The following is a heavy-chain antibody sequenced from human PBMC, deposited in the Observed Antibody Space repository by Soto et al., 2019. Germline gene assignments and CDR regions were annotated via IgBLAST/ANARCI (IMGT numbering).Heavy chain of an antibody. CDR2: ISGSGVTT. CDR3: AKTKQWLVKDYEFGMDV. Sequence: GSLRLSCAASGXTFSSYSMNWVRQAPGKGLEWVSGISGSGVTTYYADSVKCRFTISIYNSKNTLFLQMNSLRDDDTAVYYCAKTKQWLVKDYEFGMDVWGQGTTGPVS. CDR1: GXTFSSYS. V-gene: IGHV3-23*01. D-gene: IGHD6-19*01. J-gene: IGHJ6*02.